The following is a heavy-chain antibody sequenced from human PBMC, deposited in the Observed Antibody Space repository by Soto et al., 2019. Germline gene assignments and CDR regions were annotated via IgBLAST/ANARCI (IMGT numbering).Heavy chain of an antibody. Sequence: QVQLVESGGGLVKPGGSLRLSCAASGLTFSDCYMNWIRQAPGKGLGWVSYISSSGSSINYAGSVKGRFTIPRDNAKNSLYLQMNRLRAEDTAMYYCARVRFGEWGYAMDVWGQGTTVTVSS. CDR3: ARVRFGEWGYAMDV. V-gene: IGHV3-11*01. J-gene: IGHJ6*02. CDR2: ISSSGSSI. CDR1: GLTFSDCY. D-gene: IGHD3-10*01.